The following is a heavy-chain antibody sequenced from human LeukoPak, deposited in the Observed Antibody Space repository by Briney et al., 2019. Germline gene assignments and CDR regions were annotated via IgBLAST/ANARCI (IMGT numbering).Heavy chain of an antibody. CDR1: GFTFSSYE. V-gene: IGHV3-48*03. CDR2: ISSSGSTI. CDR3: ARDLVGSTNDV. D-gene: IGHD2-8*01. J-gene: IGHJ4*02. Sequence: GGSLRLSCAASGFTFSSYEMNWVRQAPGKGLEWVSYISSSGSTIYYADSVKGRFTISRDNAKNSLYLQMNSLRAEDTAVYYCARDLVGSTNDVWGQGTLVTVSS.